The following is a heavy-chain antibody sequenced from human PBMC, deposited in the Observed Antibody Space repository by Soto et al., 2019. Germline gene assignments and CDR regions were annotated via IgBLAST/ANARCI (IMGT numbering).Heavy chain of an antibody. Sequence: VGSLRLSCAASGFTFSSYAMSWVRQAPGKGLEWVSAISGSGGSTYYADSVKGRFTISRDNSKNTLYLQMNSLRAEDTAVYYCAKIRGSLYAEGDYWGQGTLVTVSS. CDR3: AKIRGSLYAEGDY. J-gene: IGHJ4*02. D-gene: IGHD1-26*01. V-gene: IGHV3-23*01. CDR2: ISGSGGST. CDR1: GFTFSSYA.